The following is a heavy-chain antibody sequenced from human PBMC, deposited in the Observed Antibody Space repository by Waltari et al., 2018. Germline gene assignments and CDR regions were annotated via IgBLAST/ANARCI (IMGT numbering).Heavy chain of an antibody. J-gene: IGHJ4*02. CDR2: IKIKTDGGTT. Sequence: EVQLVESGGGLVKPGGSLRLSCAASGFPFSNAWMNWVRQAPGKGLDWVGRIKIKTDGGTTDYAAPVKGRFTISRDDSKNTLYLQMNSLKTEDTAVYYCTTDPLQQQLTYYFDYWGQGTLVTVSS. V-gene: IGHV3-15*07. D-gene: IGHD6-13*01. CDR3: TTDPLQQQLTYYFDY. CDR1: GFPFSNAW.